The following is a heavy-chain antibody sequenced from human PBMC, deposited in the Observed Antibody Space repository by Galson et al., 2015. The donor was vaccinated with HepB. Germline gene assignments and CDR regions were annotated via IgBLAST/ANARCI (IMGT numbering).Heavy chain of an antibody. V-gene: IGHV3-30-3*01. Sequence: SLRLSCAASGFPFSTYSMHWVRQAPGKGLEWVGVISYDGNNKYYGDSVRGRFTISRDNSKNTLYLQMNSLRAEDTAVYFCGRGRGSNGGYFDYWGQGTLVTVSS. D-gene: IGHD2-8*01. J-gene: IGHJ4*02. CDR2: ISYDGNNK. CDR1: GFPFSTYS. CDR3: GRGRGSNGGYFDY.